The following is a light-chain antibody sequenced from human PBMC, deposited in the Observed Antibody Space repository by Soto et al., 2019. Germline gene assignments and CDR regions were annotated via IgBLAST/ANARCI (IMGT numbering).Light chain of an antibody. CDR2: GAS. Sequence: EIVLTQSPGTLSLSPGERATLSCRASQSVSSNYLAWYQQKPGQAPRLLIYGASRRATGIPDRFSGSGSGTDFTLTISRLEPEDFAVYYCQLYGGSPRTCGRGTKLEIK. CDR3: QLYGGSPRT. CDR1: QSVSSNY. V-gene: IGKV3-20*01. J-gene: IGKJ2*01.